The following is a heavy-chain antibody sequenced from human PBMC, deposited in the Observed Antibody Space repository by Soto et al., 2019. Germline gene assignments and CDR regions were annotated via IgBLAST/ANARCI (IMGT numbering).Heavy chain of an antibody. CDR2: IYSGGST. CDR1: GFTVSSNY. CDR3: ARVWRTTGWFDP. Sequence: GGSLRLSCAASGFTVSSNYMSWVRQAPGKGLEWVSVIYSGGSTYYADSVKGRFTISRDNSKNTLYLQMNSLRAEDTAVYYCARVWRTTGWFDPWGQGTLVTVSS. V-gene: IGHV3-66*01. D-gene: IGHD4-17*01. J-gene: IGHJ5*02.